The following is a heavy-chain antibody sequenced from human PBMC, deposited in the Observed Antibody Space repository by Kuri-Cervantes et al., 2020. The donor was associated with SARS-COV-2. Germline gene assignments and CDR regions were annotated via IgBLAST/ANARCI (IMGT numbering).Heavy chain of an antibody. CDR3: ARDRNDGWFDP. V-gene: IGHV3-48*03. CDR2: ISSSGSTI. J-gene: IGHJ5*02. Sequence: GGSLRLSCAASGFTFSSYEMNWVRQAPGKGLEWVSYISSSGSTIYYADSVKGRFTISRDNAKNSLYLQTNSLRAEDTAVYYCARDRNDGWFDPWGQGTLVTVSS. CDR1: GFTFSSYE. D-gene: IGHD1-1*01.